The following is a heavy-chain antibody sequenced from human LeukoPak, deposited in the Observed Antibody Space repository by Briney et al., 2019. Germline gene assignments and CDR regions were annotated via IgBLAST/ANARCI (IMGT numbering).Heavy chain of an antibody. V-gene: IGHV1-46*01. Sequence: GASVKVSCKASGYTFTSYYMHWVRQAPGQGLEWMGIINPSGGSTSYAQKFQGRVTMTRDTSTSTVYMELSSLRSEDTAVYYCAREIAVAGTDNWFDPWGQGTLVTVSS. J-gene: IGHJ5*02. CDR1: GYTFTSYY. CDR3: AREIAVAGTDNWFDP. CDR2: INPSGGST. D-gene: IGHD6-19*01.